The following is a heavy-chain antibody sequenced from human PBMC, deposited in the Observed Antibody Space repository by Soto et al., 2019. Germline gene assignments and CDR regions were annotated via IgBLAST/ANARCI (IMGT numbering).Heavy chain of an antibody. CDR3: AKDRGYGIVLVPASGMDV. CDR2: ISYDGSNK. V-gene: IGHV3-30*18. J-gene: IGHJ6*02. Sequence: QVQLVESGGGVVQPGRSLRLSCAASGFTFSSYGMHWVRQAPGKGLEWVAVISYDGSNKYYADSVKGRFTISRDNSKNTRYLQMNSLRAGDTAVYYCAKDRGYGIVLVPASGMDVWGQGTTVTVSS. CDR1: GFTFSSYG. D-gene: IGHD2-2*01.